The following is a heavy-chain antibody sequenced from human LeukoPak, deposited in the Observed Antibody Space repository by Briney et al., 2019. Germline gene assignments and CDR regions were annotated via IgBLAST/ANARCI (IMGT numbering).Heavy chain of an antibody. V-gene: IGHV1-69*13. CDR3: ARNSESYIAASGLDY. CDR2: IIPIFGTA. CDR1: GGTFSSYA. Sequence: ASVKVSCKASGGTFSSYAISWVRQAPGQGLEWMGGIIPIFGTANYAQKFQGRVTITADESTSTAYMELSSLRSEDTAVYYCARNSESYIAASGLDYWGQGTLVTVSS. D-gene: IGHD6-6*01. J-gene: IGHJ4*02.